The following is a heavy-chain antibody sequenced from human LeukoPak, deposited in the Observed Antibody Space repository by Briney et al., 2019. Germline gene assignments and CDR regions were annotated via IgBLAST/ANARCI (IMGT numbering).Heavy chain of an antibody. CDR3: ARDPSI. Sequence: GGSLRLSCAASGFTVSSSYMSWVRQAPGKGLEWVSVIHSGGSTYYADSVKGRFTISRDSSRNTLYLQMNSLRVEDTAVYYCARDPSIWGQGTLVTVSS. CDR2: IHSGGST. CDR1: GFTVSSSY. D-gene: IGHD3-3*02. V-gene: IGHV3-53*01. J-gene: IGHJ4*02.